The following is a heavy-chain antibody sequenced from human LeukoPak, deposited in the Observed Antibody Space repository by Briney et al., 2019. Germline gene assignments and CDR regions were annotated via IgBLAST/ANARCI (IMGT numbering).Heavy chain of an antibody. D-gene: IGHD6-13*01. CDR3: ATGQQLGAFDI. CDR2: ISSSSSYI. CDR1: GFTFSSYS. J-gene: IGHJ3*02. Sequence: RESMRLSCAASGFTFSSYSMNWVRQAPGKGLEWVSSISSSSSYIYYADSVKGRFTISRDNAKNSLYLQMNSLRAEDTAVYYCATGQQLGAFDIWGQGTMVTVSS. V-gene: IGHV3-21*01.